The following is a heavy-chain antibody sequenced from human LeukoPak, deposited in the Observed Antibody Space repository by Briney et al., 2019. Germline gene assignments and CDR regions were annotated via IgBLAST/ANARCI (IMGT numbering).Heavy chain of an antibody. CDR1: GFTFSSYG. CDR3: AKDWGGPYYYYYMDV. J-gene: IGHJ6*03. CDR2: IRYDGSNK. D-gene: IGHD2-21*01. V-gene: IGHV3-30*02. Sequence: WGSLRLSCAASGFTFSSYGMHWVRQAPGKGLEWVSFIRYDGSNKYYADSVKGRFTISRDNSKNTLYLQMNSVRAEDTAVYYCAKDWGGPYYYYYMDVWGKGTTVTISS.